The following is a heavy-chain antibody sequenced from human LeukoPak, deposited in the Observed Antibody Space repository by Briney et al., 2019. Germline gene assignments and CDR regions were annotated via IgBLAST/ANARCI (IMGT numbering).Heavy chain of an antibody. Sequence: PGGSLRLSCAASGFTFSSYGMHWVRQAPGKGLEWVAFIRYDGSNKYYADSVKGRFTISRDNSKNTLYLQMNSLRAEDTAVYYCAKDLSVLLWFGELSPFDYWGQGTLVTVSS. D-gene: IGHD3-10*01. CDR3: AKDLSVLLWFGELSPFDY. V-gene: IGHV3-30*02. J-gene: IGHJ4*02. CDR1: GFTFSSYG. CDR2: IRYDGSNK.